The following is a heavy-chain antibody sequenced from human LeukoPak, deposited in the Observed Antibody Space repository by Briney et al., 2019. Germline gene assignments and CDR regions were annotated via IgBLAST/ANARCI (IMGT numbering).Heavy chain of an antibody. J-gene: IGHJ4*02. Sequence: GGSLRLSCAASGFTFSSYSMNWVRQAPGKGLEWVSYIISSGSTIYYADSLRGRFTISRDNAKNSLYLQMNSLRDEDTAVYYCAREAGTSQGSSWLRLYYFDYWGQGTLVTVSS. D-gene: IGHD6-13*01. CDR1: GFTFSSYS. V-gene: IGHV3-48*02. CDR2: IISSGSTI. CDR3: AREAGTSQGSSWLRLYYFDY.